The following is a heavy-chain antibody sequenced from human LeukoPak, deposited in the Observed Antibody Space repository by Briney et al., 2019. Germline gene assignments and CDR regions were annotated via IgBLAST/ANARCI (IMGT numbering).Heavy chain of an antibody. Sequence: PGGSLRLSCAASGFTFSRYEMNWVRQAPGKGLEWLSYISGSGRTIFYGDSVEGRFTISRDNANNSLYLQINSLRAEDTAVYYCASARGSNYGSLGDWGQGTLVTVSS. CDR2: ISGSGRTI. V-gene: IGHV3-48*03. D-gene: IGHD5-18*01. CDR3: ASARGSNYGSLGD. CDR1: GFTFSRYE. J-gene: IGHJ4*02.